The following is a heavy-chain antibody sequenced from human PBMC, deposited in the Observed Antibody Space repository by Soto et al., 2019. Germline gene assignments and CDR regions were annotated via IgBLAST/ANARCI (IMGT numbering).Heavy chain of an antibody. V-gene: IGHV3-30*18. J-gene: IGHJ4*02. CDR3: AKVMKEYSGVAIDQ. CDR1: GFTFSNFG. D-gene: IGHD6-19*01. Sequence: XESLRLSCVGSGFTFSNFGIHWVRQAPGKGLEWLAVVSYDEVNKFYADSVRGRFTISRDNSKDTVYLQINSLRRDDTAMYFCAKVMKEYSGVAIDQWGQGTLVTVSS. CDR2: VSYDEVNK.